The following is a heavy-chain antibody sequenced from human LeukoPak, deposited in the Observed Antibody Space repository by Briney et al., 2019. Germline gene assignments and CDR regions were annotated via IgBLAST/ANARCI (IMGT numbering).Heavy chain of an antibody. CDR3: ARVPTPSGYLDY. D-gene: IGHD6-13*01. J-gene: IGHJ4*02. CDR2: IYYSGST. Sequence: SETLSLTCTVSGGSISSYYWSWIGQPPGKELECIGCIYYSGSTSYNPSLKSGFTISVDTSKNQFSLKLSYVPAADTAVYYCARVPTPSGYLDYWGQGTLVTVSS. V-gene: IGHV4-59*01. CDR1: GGSISSYY.